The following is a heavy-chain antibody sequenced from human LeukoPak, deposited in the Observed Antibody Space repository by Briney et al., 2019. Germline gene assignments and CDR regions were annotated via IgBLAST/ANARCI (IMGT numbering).Heavy chain of an antibody. CDR2: ISGNGYST. Sequence: GGSLRLSCAASGFTFSSDDMNWVRQAPGKGLEWVSGISGNGYSTWYADSVKGRFTISRDNSKNTLSLQMNSLRAEDTAVYYCAKVNWCSASCADAWGQGTLVTASS. CDR3: AKVNWCSASCADA. D-gene: IGHD2-2*01. J-gene: IGHJ4*02. CDR1: GFTFSSDD. V-gene: IGHV3-23*01.